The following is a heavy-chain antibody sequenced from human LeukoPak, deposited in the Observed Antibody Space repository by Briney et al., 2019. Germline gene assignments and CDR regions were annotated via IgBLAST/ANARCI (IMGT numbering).Heavy chain of an antibody. J-gene: IGHJ4*02. CDR3: AIMHGYYDGSGYWVQ. D-gene: IGHD3-22*01. V-gene: IGHV3-23*01. CDR2: ISPSGDRT. CDR1: GFTFGSYG. Sequence: GGSLRLSCAASGFTFGSYGMSWVRQAPGKGLEWVSFISPSGDRTSNADSVEGRFTISRDNPRDTLYLQMNSLRDEDTAGYYCAIMHGYYDGSGYWVQWGQGTLVTASS.